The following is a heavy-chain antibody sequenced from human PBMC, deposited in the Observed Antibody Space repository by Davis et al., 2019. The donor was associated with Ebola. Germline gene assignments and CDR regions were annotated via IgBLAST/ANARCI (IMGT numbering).Heavy chain of an antibody. D-gene: IGHD6-13*01. Sequence: ASVKVSCKASGYTFTSYGITWVRQAPGQGLEWMGWINPHNGNTNYAQNVQGRVIMTSDTATTTAYMELRSLRSDDTAVYYCARDQRAGSLDYWGQGTLVTVSS. CDR1: GYTFTSYG. J-gene: IGHJ4*02. CDR3: ARDQRAGSLDY. V-gene: IGHV1-18*04. CDR2: INPHNGNT.